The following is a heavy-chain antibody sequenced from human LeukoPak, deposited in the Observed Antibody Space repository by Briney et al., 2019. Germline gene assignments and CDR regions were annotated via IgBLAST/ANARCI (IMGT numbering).Heavy chain of an antibody. CDR2: INWDGGTT. J-gene: IGHJ4*02. CDR3: ATGDEDSPMNFYH. V-gene: IGHV3-43*01. CDR1: GFVFEEST. D-gene: IGHD5-18*01. Sequence: PGGSLRLTCAASGFVFEESTMHWVRQAPGKGLEWVSLINWDGGTTHYAGSVKGRFTISRDNSKNSLYLQLNSLTGDDTALYYCATGDEDSPMNFYHWGQGTLVTVSS.